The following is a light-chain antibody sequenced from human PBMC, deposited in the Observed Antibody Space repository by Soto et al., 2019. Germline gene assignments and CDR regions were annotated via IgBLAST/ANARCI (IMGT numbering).Light chain of an antibody. Sequence: SVLTQRPSSSGSPGQSGTISCTGTSSDVGAYNYVSWYQQLPGKAPKLIIYEVSKRPSGVPDRFSGSKSGNTASLTVSGLQAEDEADYYCTSYAGNYRFFHGFGTRTKVTVL. CDR3: TSYAGNYRFFHG. J-gene: IGLJ1*01. CDR2: EVS. CDR1: SSDVGAYNY. V-gene: IGLV2-8*01.